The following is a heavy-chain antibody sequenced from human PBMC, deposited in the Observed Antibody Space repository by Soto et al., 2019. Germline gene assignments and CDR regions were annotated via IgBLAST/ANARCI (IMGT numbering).Heavy chain of an antibody. D-gene: IGHD3-22*01. Sequence: GGSLRVACAASAFTFSSDSMNWGRQAPGKELEWVSYISSSSSTIYYADSVKGRFTISRDNAKNSLYLQMNSLRAEDTAVYYCASMAMIYYDIDAFDISCPGLIVSVS. CDR2: ISSSSSTI. CDR1: AFTFSSDS. J-gene: IGHJ3*02. CDR3: ASMAMIYYDIDAFDI. V-gene: IGHV3-48*01.